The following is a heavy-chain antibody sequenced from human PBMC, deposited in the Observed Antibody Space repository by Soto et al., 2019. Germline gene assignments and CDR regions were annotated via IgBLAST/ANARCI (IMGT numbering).Heavy chain of an antibody. V-gene: IGHV3-30-3*01. CDR2: ISYDGSNK. CDR1: GFTFSAYA. D-gene: IGHD1-1*01. CDR3: ARRSGADFDY. J-gene: IGHJ4*02. Sequence: QVQLVESGGGVVQPGRSLRLSCAASGFTFSAYALHWVRQAPGKGLEWVAVISYDGSNKYYADSVQGRFTISRDNSKNTLYPEMNSLRGEDTAVYYCARRSGADFDYWGQGTLVSVSS.